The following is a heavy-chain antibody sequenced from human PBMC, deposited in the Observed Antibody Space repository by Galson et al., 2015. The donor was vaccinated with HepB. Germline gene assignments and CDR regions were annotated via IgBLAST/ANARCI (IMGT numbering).Heavy chain of an antibody. D-gene: IGHD2-2*01. CDR1: GFAFSVYA. V-gene: IGHV3-23*01. CDR3: AKGGQAYCSGSNCYAVGYYYKNMDV. Sequence: SLRLSCAASGFAFSVYAMTWVRQAPGKGLEWVSAISSNSGSRYLADSVKGRFTISRDNSKNTVYLQMSSLRAEDTAIYYCAKGGQAYCSGSNCYAVGYYYKNMDVWGKGTTVTVSS. CDR2: ISSNSGSR. J-gene: IGHJ6*04.